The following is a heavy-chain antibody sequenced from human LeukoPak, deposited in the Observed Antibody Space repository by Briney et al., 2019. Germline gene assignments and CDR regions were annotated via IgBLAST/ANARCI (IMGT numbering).Heavy chain of an antibody. CDR2: INHSGST. V-gene: IGHV4-39*07. J-gene: IGHJ4*02. CDR3: ARVRMRRWLQRIGSFDY. Sequence: SETLSLTCTVSGGSISSSSYYWGWIRQPPGKGLEWIGEINHSGSTNYNPSLKSRVTISVDTSKNQFSLKLSSVTAADTAVYYCARVRMRRWLQRIGSFDYWGQGTLVTVSS. D-gene: IGHD5-24*01. CDR1: GGSISSSSYY.